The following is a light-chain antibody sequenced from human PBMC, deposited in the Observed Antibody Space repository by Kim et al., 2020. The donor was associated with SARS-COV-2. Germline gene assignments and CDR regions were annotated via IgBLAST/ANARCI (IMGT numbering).Light chain of an antibody. J-gene: IGLJ1*01. CDR2: RDS. Sequence: VDRGQTARITCGGNNMGSKNVHWYQQKPGQAPVLVIYRDSNRPSGIPERFSGSNSGNTATLTISRAQAGDEADYYCQVWDSSTYVFGTGTKVTVL. CDR3: QVWDSSTYV. V-gene: IGLV3-9*01. CDR1: NMGSKN.